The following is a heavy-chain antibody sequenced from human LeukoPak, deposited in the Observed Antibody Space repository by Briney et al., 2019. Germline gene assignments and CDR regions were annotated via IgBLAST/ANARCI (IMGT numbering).Heavy chain of an antibody. CDR2: IIPILGIA. J-gene: IGHJ4*02. CDR1: GGTFSSYA. Sequence: GASVKVSCKASGGTFSSYAISWVRQAPGQGLEWMGRIIPILGIANYAQKFQGRVTITADKSTSTAYMELSSLRSEDTAVYYCASVEAVAGNFDYWGQGTLVTVSS. CDR3: ASVEAVAGNFDY. V-gene: IGHV1-69*04. D-gene: IGHD6-19*01.